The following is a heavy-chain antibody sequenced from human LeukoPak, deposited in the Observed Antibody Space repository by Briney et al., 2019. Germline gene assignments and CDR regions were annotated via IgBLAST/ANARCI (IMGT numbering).Heavy chain of an antibody. D-gene: IGHD2-2*01. Sequence: ASVKVSCKASGYTFTSNYMHWVRQAPGQGLEWMGWINPNSGGTNYAQKFQGRVTMTRNTSINTAYMELSRLRSDDTAVYYCARGLRGSPAFDYWGQGTLVTVSS. CDR3: ARGLRGSPAFDY. CDR1: GYTFTSNY. J-gene: IGHJ4*02. CDR2: INPNSGGT. V-gene: IGHV1-2*02.